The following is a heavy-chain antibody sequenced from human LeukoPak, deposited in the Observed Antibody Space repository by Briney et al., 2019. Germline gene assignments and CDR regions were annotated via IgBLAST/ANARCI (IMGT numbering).Heavy chain of an antibody. V-gene: IGHV4-34*01. D-gene: IGHD6-13*01. J-gene: IGHJ5*02. Sequence: SETLSLTCTVSDDSITIYYWTWIRQPPGKGLEWIGEINHSGSTNYNPSLKSRVTISVDTSKNQFSLKLSSVTAADTAVYYCATRIAAAGTAGNNWFDPWGQGTLVTVSS. CDR3: ATRIAAAGTAGNNWFDP. CDR1: DDSITIYY. CDR2: INHSGST.